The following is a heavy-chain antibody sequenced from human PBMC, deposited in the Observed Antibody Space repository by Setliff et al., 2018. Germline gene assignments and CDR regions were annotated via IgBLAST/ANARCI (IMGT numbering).Heavy chain of an antibody. J-gene: IGHJ4*02. D-gene: IGHD3-10*01. CDR1: GGSISNSY. CDR2: IHTSEGT. Sequence: SETLSLTCTVSGGSISNSYWTWVRQSAGKGLEWVGRIHTSEGTKYNPSLMSRVTVSMDTSKNQFSLDLSSVTAADTAVYYCARGGYGSGSAYYFVSWGQGTLVTVS. CDR3: ARGGYGSGSAYYFVS. V-gene: IGHV4-4*07.